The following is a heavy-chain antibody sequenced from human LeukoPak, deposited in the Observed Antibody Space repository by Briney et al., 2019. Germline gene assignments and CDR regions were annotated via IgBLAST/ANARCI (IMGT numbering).Heavy chain of an antibody. CDR3: ARTTMNRGGLDP. CDR1: GYRFVSYW. CDR2: IYPGDSET. J-gene: IGHJ5*02. Sequence: GESLKISCQGSGYRFVSYWIAWVRQKPGKGLEWMGIIYPGDSETRYSPSSQGQVTFSVDKSTSTAYLHWSSMNVSDTAIYYCARTTMNRGGLDPWGQGTLVTVSS. D-gene: IGHD3-16*01. V-gene: IGHV5-51*01.